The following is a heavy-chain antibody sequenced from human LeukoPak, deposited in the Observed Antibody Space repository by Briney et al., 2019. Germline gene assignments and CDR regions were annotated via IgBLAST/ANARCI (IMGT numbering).Heavy chain of an antibody. Sequence: GGSLRLSCVASESTFTTYTMNWVRQAPGKGLEWVSYIGNGGHIIYYADSVKGRFTISRDDAQNSLCLQLNRLRPEDTAVYYCARDLFQQALDYWGQGTLVTVSS. CDR1: ESTFTTYT. CDR3: ARDLFQQALDY. V-gene: IGHV3-48*01. J-gene: IGHJ4*02. CDR2: IGNGGHII.